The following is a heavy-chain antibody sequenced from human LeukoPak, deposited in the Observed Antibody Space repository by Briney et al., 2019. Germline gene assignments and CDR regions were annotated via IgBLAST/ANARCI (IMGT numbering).Heavy chain of an antibody. Sequence: PGGSLRLSCAASGFTFSSYGMHWVRQAPGKGLEWVAVISFDERNKYYADSVKGRFTISRDNSKNTLYLQMNSLRAEDTAMYYCARDRGYFDNWGQGTLVTVSS. CDR2: ISFDERNK. CDR3: ARDRGYFDN. V-gene: IGHV3-30*03. J-gene: IGHJ4*02. CDR1: GFTFSSYG.